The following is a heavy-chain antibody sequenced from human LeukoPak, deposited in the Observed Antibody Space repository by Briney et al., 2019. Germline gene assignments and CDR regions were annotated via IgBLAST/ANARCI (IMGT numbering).Heavy chain of an antibody. CDR1: GFTFSSYA. V-gene: IGHV3-30*04. CDR3: ARGRGVVISAFDI. CDR2: ILYDGSNK. D-gene: IGHD3-22*01. J-gene: IGHJ3*02. Sequence: PGGSLRLSCAASGFTFSSYAMHWVRQAPGKGLEWVAVILYDGSNKYYADSVKGRFTISRDNSENTLYLQMNSLRAEDAAVYYCARGRGVVISAFDIWGQGTMVTVSS.